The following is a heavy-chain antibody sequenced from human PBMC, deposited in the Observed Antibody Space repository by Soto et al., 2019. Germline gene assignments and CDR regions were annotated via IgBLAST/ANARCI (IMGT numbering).Heavy chain of an antibody. Sequence: SETLSLTCTVSGGSISSSSYYWGWIRQPPGKGLEWIGSIYYSGSTYYNPSLKSRVTISVDTSKNQFSLKLSSLTAADTAVYYCARPTDGTYGMDVWGQGTTVTVSS. V-gene: IGHV4-39*07. CDR3: ARPTDGTYGMDV. J-gene: IGHJ6*02. D-gene: IGHD1-26*01. CDR1: GGSISSSSYY. CDR2: IYYSGST.